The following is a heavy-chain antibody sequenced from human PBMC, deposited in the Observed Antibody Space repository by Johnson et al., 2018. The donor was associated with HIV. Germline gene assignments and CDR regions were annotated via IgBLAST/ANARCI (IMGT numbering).Heavy chain of an antibody. CDR1: GFTFSSYA. CDR3: ARDGVYSSPHDAFDI. J-gene: IGHJ3*02. CDR2: ISYDGSNK. Sequence: VQLVESGGGLVQPGGSLRLSCAASGFTFSSYAMHWVRQAPGKGLEWVAVISYDGSNKYYADSVKGRFTISRDNSKNTLYLQMDSLRAGDSGVYYCARDGVYSSPHDAFDIWGQGTMVTVSS. V-gene: IGHV3-30*04. D-gene: IGHD6-13*01.